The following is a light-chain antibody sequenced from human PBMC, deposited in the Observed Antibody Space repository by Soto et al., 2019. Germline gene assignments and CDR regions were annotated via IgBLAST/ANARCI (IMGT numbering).Light chain of an antibody. V-gene: IGLV1-40*01. Sequence: QSVLTQPPSVSGAPGQRVTISCTGSSSNIGAGYDVHWYQQLPGTAPKLLIYGNSNRPSGVPDRFSGSKSGTSASLAITGLQEEDAADYYCQSYDSSLSGWVFGGGTKVTVL. CDR1: SSNIGAGYD. CDR3: QSYDSSLSGWV. J-gene: IGLJ3*02. CDR2: GNS.